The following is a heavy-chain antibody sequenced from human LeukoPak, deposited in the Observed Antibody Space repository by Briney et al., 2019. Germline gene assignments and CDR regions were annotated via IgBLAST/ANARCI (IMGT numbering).Heavy chain of an antibody. CDR1: GFTFSSYG. Sequence: GGSLRLSCAASGFTFSSYGMHWVRQAAGKGLEWVAVISYDGSNKYYADSVKGRFTISRDNSKNTLYLQMNSLRAEDTAVYYCARESMVRGHFDLWGRGTLVTVCS. CDR3: ARESMVRGHFDL. CDR2: ISYDGSNK. J-gene: IGHJ2*01. D-gene: IGHD3-10*01. V-gene: IGHV3-30*03.